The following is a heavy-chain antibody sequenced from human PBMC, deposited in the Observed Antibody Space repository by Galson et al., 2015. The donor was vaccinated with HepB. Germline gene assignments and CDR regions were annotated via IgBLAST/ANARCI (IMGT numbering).Heavy chain of an antibody. CDR3: AKEFYSTASPPIFDQ. V-gene: IGHV3-30*18. CDR1: GFIFSSYG. J-gene: IGHJ4*02. Sequence: SLRLSCAASGFIFSSYGMFWVRQAPDKGLEWVAVVSYDGSTKYYADSVKGRFTISRDNSKNTLYLQMNSLRPEDTAFYYCAKEFYSTASPPIFDQWGQGTLVTVSS. CDR2: VSYDGSTK. D-gene: IGHD6-6*01.